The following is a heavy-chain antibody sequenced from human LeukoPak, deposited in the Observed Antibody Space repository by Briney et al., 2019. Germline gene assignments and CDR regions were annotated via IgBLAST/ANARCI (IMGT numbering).Heavy chain of an antibody. J-gene: IGHJ4*02. D-gene: IGHD2-15*01. CDR2: ISSSGSTT. Sequence: GGSLRLSCAASGFTFSTYEMNWVRQDPGKGLEWVSYISSSGSTTFYADSVKGRFTISRDNAKNSLYLQMNSLRAEDTAVYYCARVSERGLPPDYWGQGTLVTVSS. V-gene: IGHV3-48*03. CDR1: GFTFSTYE. CDR3: ARVSERGLPPDY.